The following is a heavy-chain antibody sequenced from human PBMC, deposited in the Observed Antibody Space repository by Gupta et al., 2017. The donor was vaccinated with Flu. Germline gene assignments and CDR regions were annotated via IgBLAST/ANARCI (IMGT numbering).Heavy chain of an antibody. CDR1: GFTFTSSG. Sequence: EVQLLESGGGLVQPGGSLRLSCAVSGFTFTSSGMSWVRQAPGKGLEWVSALSGSGISTYYADSVKGRFTISRDNSKNTLYLQMNSLKAEDTAIYHCAKIEHNENIGYYRSYGHYFDYWGQGTLVTVSS. CDR2: LSGSGIST. J-gene: IGHJ4*02. D-gene: IGHD3-22*01. CDR3: AKIEHNENIGYYRSYGHYFDY. V-gene: IGHV3-23*01.